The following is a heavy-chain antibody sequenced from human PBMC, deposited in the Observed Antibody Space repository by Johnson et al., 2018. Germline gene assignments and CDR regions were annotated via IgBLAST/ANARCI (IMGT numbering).Heavy chain of an antibody. CDR2: IYYSGST. D-gene: IGHD3-10*01. V-gene: IGHV4-59*01. CDR3: ARTYRYGSGTYYYYGMDV. J-gene: IGHJ6*02. Sequence: QVQLQESGPGLVKPSETXSLTCTVSGGSISSYYWSWIRQPPGKGLEWIGYIYYSGSTNYNPSLKSLVTISVDTSKNQFSLTLSSVTAATTALYYCARTYRYGSGTYYYYGMDVWGQGTTVTVSS. CDR1: GGSISSYY.